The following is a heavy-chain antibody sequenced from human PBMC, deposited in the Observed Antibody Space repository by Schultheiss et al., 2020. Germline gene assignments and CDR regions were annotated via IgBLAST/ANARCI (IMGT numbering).Heavy chain of an antibody. J-gene: IGHJ4*02. CDR3: AKDIRGYDYNYFDY. D-gene: IGHD5-12*01. V-gene: IGHV3-7*01. CDR2: IKQDGSEK. CDR1: GFTLSIYW. Sequence: GGSLRLSCAASGFTLSIYWMTWVRQAPGKGLEWVANIKQDGSEKYYVDSVKGRFTISRDNAKNSLYLQMNSLRAEDTAVYYCAKDIRGYDYNYFDYWGQGTLVTVSS.